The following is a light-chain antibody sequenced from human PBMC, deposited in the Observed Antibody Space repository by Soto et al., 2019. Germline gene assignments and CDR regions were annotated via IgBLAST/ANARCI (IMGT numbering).Light chain of an antibody. J-gene: IGKJ2*01. CDR1: QSVSSSY. CDR3: QQYGSSPHT. CDR2: GAS. V-gene: IGKV3-20*01. Sequence: EIVLTQSPGTLSLSPGERATLSCRASQSVSSSYLAWYQHKPGQAPRLLIYGASSRATGIPDRFSGSGSGDDFTLTISRLEPDDFAVYYCQQYGSSPHTFGQGTKLEIK.